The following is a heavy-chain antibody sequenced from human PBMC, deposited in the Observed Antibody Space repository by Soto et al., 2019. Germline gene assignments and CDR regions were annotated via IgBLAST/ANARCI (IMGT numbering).Heavy chain of an antibody. Sequence: ELQLLDSGGGLVQPGGSLRLSCEASGSTFSSYAMSWVRQAPGKGLEWVSGISGSGSSTYYPDSLKGRFTISRDNSKNTVYLQLNSPRAADTAVVYCTRIDTTIRGVKRGMDVWGQGTTVTVPS. CDR1: GSTFSSYA. CDR3: TRIDTTIRGVKRGMDV. J-gene: IGHJ6*02. CDR2: ISGSGSST. V-gene: IGHV3-23*01. D-gene: IGHD3-10*01.